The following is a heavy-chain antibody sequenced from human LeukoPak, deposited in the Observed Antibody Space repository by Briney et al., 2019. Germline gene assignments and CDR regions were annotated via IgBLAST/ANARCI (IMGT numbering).Heavy chain of an antibody. CDR2: IWDDVTNK. CDR3: AKEPKDSPMAAIDI. Sequence: GGSLRLSCAAPGFTLSRFVMHWVRQAPGKGLEWVACIWDDVTNKYYGDSVKGRFSISRDNSQNTLYLQMNSLSPEDTAVYYCAKEPKDSPMAAIDIWGQGTMVTVSS. D-gene: IGHD5-18*01. V-gene: IGHV3-30*02. CDR1: GFTLSRFV. J-gene: IGHJ3*02.